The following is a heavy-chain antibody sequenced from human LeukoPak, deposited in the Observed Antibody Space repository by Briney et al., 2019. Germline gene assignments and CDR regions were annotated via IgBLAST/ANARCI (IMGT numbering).Heavy chain of an antibody. D-gene: IGHD6-19*01. Sequence: GGSLRLSCAAAGFTFSTYSMNWVRQAPGKGLEWVSYISSGSSSIYYADSVKGRFTISRDNAKYSLYLQMNSLRAADTAAYYCARDPAGAGIYYDYWGQGTLVTVSS. V-gene: IGHV3-48*01. CDR3: ARDPAGAGIYYDY. CDR2: ISSGSSSI. CDR1: GFTFSTYS. J-gene: IGHJ4*02.